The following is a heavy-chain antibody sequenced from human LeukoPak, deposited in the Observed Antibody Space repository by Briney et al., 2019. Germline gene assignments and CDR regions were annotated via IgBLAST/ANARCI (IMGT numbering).Heavy chain of an antibody. Sequence: PSETLSLTCTVSGGSISSYYWSWIRQPPGKGLEWIGYIYNSGSPNYNPSLQSRVTISVDTSKNQFSLRLNSVTAADTAVYCCARTARSGYPNYYYYMDVWGKGTTVTVSS. CDR1: GGSISSYY. J-gene: IGHJ6*03. CDR2: IYNSGSP. CDR3: ARTARSGYPNYYYYMDV. V-gene: IGHV4-59*01. D-gene: IGHD3-22*01.